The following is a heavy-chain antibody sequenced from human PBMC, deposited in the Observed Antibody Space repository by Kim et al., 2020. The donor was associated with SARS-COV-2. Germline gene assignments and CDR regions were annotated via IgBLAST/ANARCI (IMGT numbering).Heavy chain of an antibody. CDR2: IYYSGST. Sequence: SETLSLTCTVSGGSISSSSYYWGWIRQPPGKGLEWIGSIYYSGSTYYNPSLKSRVTISVDTSKNQFSLKLSSVTAADTAVYYCARVTGEGSHFDYWGQGTLVTVSS. J-gene: IGHJ4*02. D-gene: IGHD7-27*01. CDR3: ARVTGEGSHFDY. V-gene: IGHV4-39*07. CDR1: GGSISSSSYY.